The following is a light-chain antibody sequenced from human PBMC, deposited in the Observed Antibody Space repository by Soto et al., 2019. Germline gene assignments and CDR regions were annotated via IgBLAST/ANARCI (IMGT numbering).Light chain of an antibody. Sequence: EIVMTQSPAILSVSPGERGTLSCRASQDIGTKLAWYQQKPGQAPSLLMYDVSTRASAAPARFSGSGSGSEFTLTISSLQSEDFAVYYCQQYGSSPLTFGGGTKVDIK. CDR1: QDIGTK. V-gene: IGKV3-15*01. CDR3: QQYGSSPLT. CDR2: DVS. J-gene: IGKJ4*01.